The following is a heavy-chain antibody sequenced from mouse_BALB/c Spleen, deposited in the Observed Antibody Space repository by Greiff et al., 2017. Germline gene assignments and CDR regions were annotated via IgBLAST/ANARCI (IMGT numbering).Heavy chain of an antibody. D-gene: IGHD2-12*01. CDR3: ARSGAYRYDGFAY. CDR1: GYTFTSYV. CDR2: INPYNDGT. Sequence: VQLQQSGPELVKPGASVKMSCKASGYTFTSYVMHWVKQKPGQGLEWIGYINPYNDGTKYNEKFKGKATLTSDKSSSTAYMELSSLTSEDSAVYYCARSGAYRYDGFAYWGQGTLVTVSA. J-gene: IGHJ3*01. V-gene: IGHV1-14*01.